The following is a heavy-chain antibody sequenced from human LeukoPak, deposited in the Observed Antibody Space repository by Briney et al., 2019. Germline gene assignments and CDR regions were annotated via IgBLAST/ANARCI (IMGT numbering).Heavy chain of an antibody. J-gene: IGHJ6*03. CDR1: GGSISSNSYY. D-gene: IGHD3-10*01. CDR2: IYYSGST. V-gene: IGHV4-39*07. CDR3: ARDGPPGPDYYYYMDV. Sequence: SETLSLTCTVSGGSISSNSYYWGWIRQSPGKGLEWIANIYYSGSTYYNPSLKSRVTISVDTSKNQFSLKLSSVTAADTAVYYCARDGPPGPDYYYYMDVWGKGTTVTISS.